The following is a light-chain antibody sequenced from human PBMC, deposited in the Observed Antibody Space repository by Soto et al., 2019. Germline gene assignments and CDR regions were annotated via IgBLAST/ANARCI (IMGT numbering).Light chain of an antibody. Sequence: EIVLAQSPGPLSLCTGERATLSCRTSQSVSSTYLAWYQQKPGQAPRLLIYGASSRATGIPDRFSGSGSGTDFTLTISRLEPEDFAVYYCQQYGSSSWTFGQGTKVDI. J-gene: IGKJ1*01. CDR3: QQYGSSSWT. V-gene: IGKV3-20*01. CDR1: QSVSSTY. CDR2: GAS.